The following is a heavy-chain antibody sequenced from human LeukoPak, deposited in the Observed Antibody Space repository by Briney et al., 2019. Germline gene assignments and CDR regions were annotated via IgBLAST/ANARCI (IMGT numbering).Heavy chain of an antibody. Sequence: GGSLRLSCAASGFTFSSYSMNWVRQAPGKGLEWVSSISSSSSKIYYTDSVKGRFTISRDNAKNSLYLQMNSLRAEDTAVYYCARDLGLEPRPGTERQDYWGQGTLVTVSS. J-gene: IGHJ4*02. CDR2: ISSSSSKI. CDR1: GFTFSSYS. CDR3: ARDLGLEPRPGTERQDY. V-gene: IGHV3-21*01. D-gene: IGHD1-1*01.